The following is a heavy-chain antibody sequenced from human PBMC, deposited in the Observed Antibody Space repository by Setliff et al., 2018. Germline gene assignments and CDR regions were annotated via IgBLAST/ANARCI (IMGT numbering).Heavy chain of an antibody. Sequence: GSLRLSCAASGFTFSSYAMTWVRQAPGKGLEWVASITHDGSKTYILDSVKGRFTISRDNTKNSLYLQMNSLRGEDTAVYHCTRDQDYYGMDVWGQGTTVTVSS. V-gene: IGHV3-7*01. CDR3: TRDQDYYGMDV. CDR1: GFTFSSYA. CDR2: ITHDGSKT. J-gene: IGHJ6*02.